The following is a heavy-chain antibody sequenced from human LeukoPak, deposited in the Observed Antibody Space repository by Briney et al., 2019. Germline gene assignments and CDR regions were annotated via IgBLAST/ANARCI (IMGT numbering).Heavy chain of an antibody. V-gene: IGHV4-34*01. Sequence: PSEXLXXXCAVXGGSFSGYYWXWIRQPPGKGLEXIGEINHSGSTNYNPSLKSRVTISVDTSKNQFSLKLSSVTAADTAVYYCARAFTPSSSSWGFNYWGQGTLVTVSS. J-gene: IGHJ4*02. CDR1: GGSFSGYY. CDR2: INHSGST. D-gene: IGHD6-13*01. CDR3: ARAFTPSSSSWGFNY.